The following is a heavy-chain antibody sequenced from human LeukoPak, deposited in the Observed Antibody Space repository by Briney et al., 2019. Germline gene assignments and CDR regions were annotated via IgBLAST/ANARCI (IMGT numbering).Heavy chain of an antibody. D-gene: IGHD3-10*01. CDR1: GFSFSSYW. Sequence: GGSLRLSCEGSGFSFSSYWMTWVRQLPGKGPEWVANIRQDESERYFADSVKGRFTISRDNAKKSVYLHMSSLRAEDTALYYCARDLSEYGCFGELYYWGQGTLVTVSS. CDR3: ARDLSEYGCFGELYY. V-gene: IGHV3-7*01. J-gene: IGHJ4*02. CDR2: IRQDESER.